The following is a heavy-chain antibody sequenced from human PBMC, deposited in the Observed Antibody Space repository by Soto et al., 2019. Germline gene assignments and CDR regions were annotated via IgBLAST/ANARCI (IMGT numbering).Heavy chain of an antibody. Sequence: SETLSLACTVSGGSISSSSYYWGWIRQPPGKGLEWIGSIYYSGSTYYNPSLKSRVTISVDTSKNQFSLKLSSVTAADTAVYYCARHGRFRAHFDYWGQGTLVTVS. CDR2: IYYSGST. CDR1: GGSISSSSYY. V-gene: IGHV4-39*01. J-gene: IGHJ4*02. CDR3: ARHGRFRAHFDY. D-gene: IGHD3-3*01.